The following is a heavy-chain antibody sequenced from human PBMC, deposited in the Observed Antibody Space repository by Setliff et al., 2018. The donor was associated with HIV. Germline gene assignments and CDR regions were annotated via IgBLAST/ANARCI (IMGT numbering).Heavy chain of an antibody. D-gene: IGHD1-7*01. CDR3: ARDRGWELSHPPFFDY. V-gene: IGHV1-69*06. Sequence: GASVKVSCKSSGGTSKTFALNWVRQAHGQGLEWMGRIVPMFGTSNYAQRFQSRITIVADKLTIASYMELSSLRSDDTAIYYCARDRGWELSHPPFFDYWGQGTLVTVAS. CDR1: GGTSKTFA. CDR2: IVPMFGTS. J-gene: IGHJ4*02.